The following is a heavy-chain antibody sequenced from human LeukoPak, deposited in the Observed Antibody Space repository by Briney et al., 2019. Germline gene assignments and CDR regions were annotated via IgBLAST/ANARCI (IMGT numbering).Heavy chain of an antibody. CDR2: IYYTGAT. V-gene: IGHV4-59*12. CDR3: ARGYLYSSSRHDWYFDL. CDR1: GGSISSYH. Sequence: PSETLSLTCTVSGGSISSYHWSWIRLPPGKGLEWIGYIYYTGATYYNPSLKSRVTISLDTSKNQFSLKLSSVTAADTAVYYCARGYLYSSSRHDWYFDLWGRGTLVTVSS. D-gene: IGHD6-13*01. J-gene: IGHJ2*01.